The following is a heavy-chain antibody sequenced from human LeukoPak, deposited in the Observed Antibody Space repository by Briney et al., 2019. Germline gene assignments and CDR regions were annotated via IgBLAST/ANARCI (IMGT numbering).Heavy chain of an antibody. D-gene: IGHD3-22*01. J-gene: IGHJ4*02. CDR1: GFTFSNYW. Sequence: GGSLRLSCEASGFTFSNYWMSWVRQAPGKGLEWVAFIRYDGSNKYYADSVKGRFTISRDNSKNTLYLQMNSLRVEDTAVYYCATLPYYYDSSGSYYFDYWGQGTLVTVSS. CDR2: IRYDGSNK. CDR3: ATLPYYYDSSGSYYFDY. V-gene: IGHV3-30*02.